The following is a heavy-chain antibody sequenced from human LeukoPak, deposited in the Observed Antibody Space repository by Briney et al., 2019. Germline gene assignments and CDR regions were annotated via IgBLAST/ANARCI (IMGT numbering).Heavy chain of an antibody. CDR3: AKDSTPPLYYYDSGGHAFDI. CDR2: ISYDGSNK. CDR1: GFTFSSYG. V-gene: IGHV3-30*18. Sequence: GGSLRLSCAASGFTFSSYGMHWVRQAPGKGLEWVAVISYDGSNKYYADSVKGRFTISRDNSKNTLYLQMNSLRAEDTAVYYCAKDSTPPLYYYDSGGHAFDIWGQGTMVTVSS. J-gene: IGHJ3*02. D-gene: IGHD3-22*01.